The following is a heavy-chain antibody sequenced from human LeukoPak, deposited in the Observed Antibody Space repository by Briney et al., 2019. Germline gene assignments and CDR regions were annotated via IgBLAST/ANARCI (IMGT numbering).Heavy chain of an antibody. CDR1: GGSISSYY. V-gene: IGHV4-4*07. J-gene: IGHJ4*02. CDR2: IHSSGNT. Sequence: SETLSLTCTVSGGSISSYYWSWIRQPAGKGLEWIGRIHSSGNTKYNPSLKSRVTMSVDTSKNQFPLRLTSVTAADTAVYFCARGPYCGGDCHFDCWGQGTLLVTVSS. D-gene: IGHD2-21*01. CDR3: ARGPYCGGDCHFDC.